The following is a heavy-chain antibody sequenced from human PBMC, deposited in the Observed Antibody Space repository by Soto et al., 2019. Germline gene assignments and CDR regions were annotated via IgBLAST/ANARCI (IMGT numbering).Heavy chain of an antibody. CDR2: ISGSGGST. D-gene: IGHD1-26*01. CDR3: AKDSPEWELLRRSGAAFDI. CDR1: GFTVSSYA. Sequence: EVQLLESGGGLVQPGGSLRLSCAASGFTVSSYAMSWVRQAPGKGLEWVSAISGSGGSTYYADSVKGRFTISRDNSKNTLYLQMNSLRAEDTAVYYCAKDSPEWELLRRSGAAFDIWGQGTMVTVSS. J-gene: IGHJ3*02. V-gene: IGHV3-23*01.